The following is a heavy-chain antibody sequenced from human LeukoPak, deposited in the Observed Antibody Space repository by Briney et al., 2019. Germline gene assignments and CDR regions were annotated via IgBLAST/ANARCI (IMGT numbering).Heavy chain of an antibody. CDR1: GFSVTRNY. CDR2: INTNGANT. D-gene: IGHD6-6*01. CDR3: VKGLDYSSSQMDS. V-gene: IGHV3-64*05. Sequence: GGSLGLSCAASGFSVTRNYVSWVRQAPGKGLEYVSSINTNGANTYYADSVKGRFTISRDNSRNTVYVQMNSLTPEDTAVYYCVKGLDYSSSQMDSWGQGTLVTVSS. J-gene: IGHJ4*02.